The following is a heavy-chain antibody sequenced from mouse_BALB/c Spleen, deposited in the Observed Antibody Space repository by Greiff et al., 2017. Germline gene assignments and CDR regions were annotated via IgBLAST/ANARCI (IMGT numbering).Heavy chain of an antibody. Sequence: VQLQQSGTVLARPGASVKMSCKASGYTFTSYWMHWVKQRPGQGLEWIGAIYPGNSDTSYNQKFKGKAKLTAVTSTSTAYMELSSLTNEDSAVYYCTRSGYGNYFDYWGQGTTLTVSS. CDR3: TRSGYGNYFDY. CDR1: GYTFTSYW. J-gene: IGHJ2*01. CDR2: IYPGNSDT. V-gene: IGHV1-5*01. D-gene: IGHD2-1*01.